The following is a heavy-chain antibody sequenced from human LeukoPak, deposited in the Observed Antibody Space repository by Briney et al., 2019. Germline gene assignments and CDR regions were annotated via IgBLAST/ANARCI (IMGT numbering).Heavy chain of an antibody. CDR1: GGSISSSSYY. V-gene: IGHV4-39*01. Sequence: SETLSLTCTVSGGSISSSSYYWGWIRQPPGKGLEWIGSIYYSGSTYYNPSLKSRVTISVDTPKNQFSLKLSSVTAADTAVYYCARRTGYDSSGCFDYWGQGTLVTVSS. CDR2: IYYSGST. D-gene: IGHD3-22*01. J-gene: IGHJ4*02. CDR3: ARRTGYDSSGCFDY.